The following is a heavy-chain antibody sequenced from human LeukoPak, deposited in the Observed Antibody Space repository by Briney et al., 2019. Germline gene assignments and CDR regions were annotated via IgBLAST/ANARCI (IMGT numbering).Heavy chain of an antibody. D-gene: IGHD3-10*01. CDR1: GYTFTSYD. J-gene: IGHJ6*03. V-gene: IGHV1-8*01. Sequence: GASVKVSCKASGYTFTSYDINWVRQATGQGLEWMGWMNPNSGNTGYAQKFQGRVTMTRNTSISTAYMELSSLRSEDTAVYYCAKSITPSAPSVYYYYYMDVWGKGTTVTISS. CDR3: AKSITPSAPSVYYYYYMDV. CDR2: MNPNSGNT.